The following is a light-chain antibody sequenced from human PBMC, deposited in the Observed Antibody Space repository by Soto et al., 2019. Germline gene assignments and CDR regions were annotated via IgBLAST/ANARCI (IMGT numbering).Light chain of an antibody. J-gene: IGKJ1*01. Sequence: DIVMTQSPDSLAVSLGERATINCKSSQSVLYSSNNKNYLAWYQQKPGQPPKLLIYWASTRESGVPDRFSGSGSGTDFTLTISSLQAEAVAVYYCQQYYRPWTFDQGTKVEIK. CDR1: QSVLYSSNNKNY. V-gene: IGKV4-1*01. CDR3: QQYYRPWT. CDR2: WAS.